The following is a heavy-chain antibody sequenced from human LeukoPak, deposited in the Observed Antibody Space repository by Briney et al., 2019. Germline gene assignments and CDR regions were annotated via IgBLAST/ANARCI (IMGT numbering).Heavy chain of an antibody. CDR1: GFIFSSYA. CDR2: LSGSGDTT. Sequence: QSGGSLRLSCAASGFIFSSYAMTWVRQAPGKGLEWVSGLSGSGDTTYYADSVKGRFTISRDNSKNTLYLQMNSLRAEDTAVYYCAREPGISVTPWGQGTLVTVSS. CDR3: AREPGISVTP. J-gene: IGHJ5*02. V-gene: IGHV3-23*01. D-gene: IGHD6-19*01.